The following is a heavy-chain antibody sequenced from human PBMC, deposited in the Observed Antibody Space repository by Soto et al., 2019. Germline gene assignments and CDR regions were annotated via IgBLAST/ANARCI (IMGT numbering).Heavy chain of an antibody. V-gene: IGHV3-23*01. Sequence: EVQLLESGGGLVQPGGSLRLSCAASGFTFSSYAMSWVRQAPGKGLEWVSAISGSGGSTYYADSVKGRFTLSRDNSKNSLYLQMNSLRDEDTAVYYCARPSKMYTSSSCGMDVWGQGTTVTVSS. CDR3: ARPSKMYTSSSCGMDV. D-gene: IGHD6-6*01. CDR2: ISGSGGST. CDR1: GFTFSSYA. J-gene: IGHJ6*02.